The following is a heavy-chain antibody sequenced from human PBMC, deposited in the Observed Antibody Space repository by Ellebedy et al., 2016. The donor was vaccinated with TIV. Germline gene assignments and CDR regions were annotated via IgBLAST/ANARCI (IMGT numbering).Heavy chain of an antibody. J-gene: IGHJ4*02. D-gene: IGHD6-19*01. CDR1: GYTFTSYD. CDR3: ATTTVAGTYYFDY. CDR2: MNPNSGNT. Sequence: AASVKVSCKASGYTFTSYDINWVRQATGQGLEWMGWMNPNSGNTGYAQKFQGRVTMTRNTSISTAYMELSSLRSEDTAVYYCATTTVAGTYYFDYWGQGTLVTVSS. V-gene: IGHV1-8*01.